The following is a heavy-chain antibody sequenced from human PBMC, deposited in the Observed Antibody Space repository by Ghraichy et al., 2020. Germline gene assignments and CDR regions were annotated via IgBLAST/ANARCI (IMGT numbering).Heavy chain of an antibody. Sequence: SETLSLTCAVYGGSFSGYYWSWIRQPPGKGLEWIGEINHSGSTNYNPSLKSRVTISVETSKNQFSLKLSSVTAADTAVYYCARLASYYYGSGSYYKGWFDPWGQGTLVTVSS. CDR1: GGSFSGYY. V-gene: IGHV4-34*01. CDR3: ARLASYYYGSGSYYKGWFDP. D-gene: IGHD3-10*01. J-gene: IGHJ5*02. CDR2: INHSGST.